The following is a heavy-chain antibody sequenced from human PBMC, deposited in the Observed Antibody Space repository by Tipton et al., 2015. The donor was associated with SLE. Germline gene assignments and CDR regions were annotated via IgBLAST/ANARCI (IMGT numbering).Heavy chain of an antibody. Sequence: TLSLTCAVSGYSINSGYYWGWIRQPPGKGLEWIGSIYYSGSTNYSPSLKSRVTISVDTSKNQFSLKLSSVTAADTAVYYCARGKRITLIAPAFDIWGQGTMVTVSS. CDR3: ARGKRITLIAPAFDI. V-gene: IGHV4-38-2*01. CDR2: IYYSGST. J-gene: IGHJ3*02. CDR1: GYSINSGYY. D-gene: IGHD3-22*01.